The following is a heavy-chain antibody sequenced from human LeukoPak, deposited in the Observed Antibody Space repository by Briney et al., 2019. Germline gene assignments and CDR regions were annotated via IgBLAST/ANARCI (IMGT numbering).Heavy chain of an antibody. Sequence: GASVKVSCKASGYTFTSYGISWVRQAPGQGLEWMGWISAYNGNTNYAQKLQGRVTMTTDTSTSTAYMELRSLRSDDTAVYYCARTITGYSYGYSYYGMDVWGQGTTVTVSS. D-gene: IGHD5-18*01. CDR2: ISAYNGNT. CDR1: GYTFTSYG. V-gene: IGHV1-18*01. CDR3: ARTITGYSYGYSYYGMDV. J-gene: IGHJ6*02.